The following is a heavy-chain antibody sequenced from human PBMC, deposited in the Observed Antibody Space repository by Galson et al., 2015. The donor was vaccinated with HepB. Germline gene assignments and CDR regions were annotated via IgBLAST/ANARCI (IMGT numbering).Heavy chain of an antibody. D-gene: IGHD2-2*01. Sequence: SVKVSCKASGGTFSSYAISWVRQAPGQGLEWMGGIIPIFGTANYAQKFQGRVTITADESTSTAYMELSSLRSEDTAVYYCASSGGGIVVVPAAGGYFDYWGQGTLVTVSS. CDR1: GGTFSSYA. CDR3: ASSGGGIVVVPAAGGYFDY. V-gene: IGHV1-69*13. J-gene: IGHJ4*02. CDR2: IIPIFGTA.